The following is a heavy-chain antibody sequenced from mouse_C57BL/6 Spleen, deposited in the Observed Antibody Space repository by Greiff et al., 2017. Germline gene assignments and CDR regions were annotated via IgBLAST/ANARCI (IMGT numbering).Heavy chain of an antibody. CDR1: GYTFTSYW. CDR3: ARCNYGSRRYFDY. Sequence: QVQLQQPGAELVMPGASVKLSCKASGYTFTSYWMHWVKQRPGQGLEWIGEIDPSDSYTNYNQKFKGKSTLTVDKSSSTAYMQLSSLTSEDSAVYYCARCNYGSRRYFDYWGQGTTLTVSS. D-gene: IGHD1-1*01. J-gene: IGHJ2*01. CDR2: IDPSDSYT. V-gene: IGHV1-69*01.